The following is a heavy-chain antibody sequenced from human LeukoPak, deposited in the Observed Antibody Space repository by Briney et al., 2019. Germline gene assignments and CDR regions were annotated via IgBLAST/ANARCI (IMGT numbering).Heavy chain of an antibody. D-gene: IGHD2-21*02. V-gene: IGHV1-2*02. J-gene: IGHJ4*02. Sequence: ASVKVSCKASGYTFTGYYMHWVRQAPGQGLEWMGWINPNSGGTNYAQKFQGRVTMTRDTSISTAYMELSRLGSDDTAVYYCARVPFSYCGGDCYFDYWGQGTLVTVSS. CDR2: INPNSGGT. CDR3: ARVPFSYCGGDCYFDY. CDR1: GYTFTGYY.